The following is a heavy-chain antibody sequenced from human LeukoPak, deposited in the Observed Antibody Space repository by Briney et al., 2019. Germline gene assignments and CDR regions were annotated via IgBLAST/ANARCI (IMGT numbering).Heavy chain of an antibody. D-gene: IGHD6-19*01. CDR2: ISGSGGST. V-gene: IGHV3-23*01. J-gene: IGHJ6*03. CDR3: AKDLSQWLVRGFYYYYMDV. CDR1: GFTFSSYA. Sequence: GGSLRLSCAASGFTFSSYAMSWVRQAPGKGLEWVSSISGSGGSTYYADSVRGRFTISRVNSKNTLYLQMNSLRAEDTAVYYCAKDLSQWLVRGFYYYYMDVWGKGTTVTVSS.